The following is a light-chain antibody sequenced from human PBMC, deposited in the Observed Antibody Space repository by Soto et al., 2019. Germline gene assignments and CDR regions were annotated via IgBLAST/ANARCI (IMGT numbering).Light chain of an antibody. CDR1: QSVSNNY. CDR3: QQYGSSPWT. J-gene: IGKJ1*01. Sequence: EIVLTQSPGTLSLSPGERATLSCRASQSVSNNYLAWYQQKPGQAPRLLIYGASSRATGIPDRFSGSGSGTDFTLTISRREPEDFAVYYCQQYGSSPWTFGQGTKVEIK. CDR2: GAS. V-gene: IGKV3-20*01.